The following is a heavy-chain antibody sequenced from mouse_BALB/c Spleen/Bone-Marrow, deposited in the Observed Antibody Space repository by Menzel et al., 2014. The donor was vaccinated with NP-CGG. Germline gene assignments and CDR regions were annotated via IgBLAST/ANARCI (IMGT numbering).Heavy chain of an antibody. D-gene: IGHD2-2*01. CDR2: INSDGGST. V-gene: IGHV5-2*01. CDR1: EYEFPSHD. Sequence: DVKLQESGGGLVQPGESLKLSCESNEYEFPSHDMSWVRKTLEKRQELVAAINSDGGSTYYPDTMERRFIISRDNTKKTLYLQMSSLRSEDTALYYCARHGGYDPFAYWGQGTLVTVSA. J-gene: IGHJ3*01. CDR3: ARHGGYDPFAY.